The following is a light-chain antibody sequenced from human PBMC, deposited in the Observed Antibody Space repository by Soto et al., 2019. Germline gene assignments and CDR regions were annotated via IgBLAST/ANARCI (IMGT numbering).Light chain of an antibody. J-gene: IGKJ1*01. CDR2: GAS. CDR3: QQYDSWT. Sequence: VMTQSPAALSVSPEERATLSCRASQSVSSDLAWYQQKPGQAPRLLIDGASRRATGIPDRFSGSGSGTDFTLTISRLEPEEFAVYYCQQYDSWTFGQGTKVDIK. V-gene: IGKV3D-15*01. CDR1: QSVSSD.